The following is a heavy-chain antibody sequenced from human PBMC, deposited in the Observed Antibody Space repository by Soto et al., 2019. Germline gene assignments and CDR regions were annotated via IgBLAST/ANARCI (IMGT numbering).Heavy chain of an antibody. CDR3: ARVIRVDTAMVIAFDI. Sequence: ASVKVSCKASGYTFTSYDINWVRQATGQGLEWMGWMNPNSGNTGYAQKFQGRVTMTRNTSISTAYMELSSLRSEDTAVYYCARVIRVDTAMVIAFDIWGQGTMVTVSS. V-gene: IGHV1-8*01. CDR1: GYTFTSYD. CDR2: MNPNSGNT. J-gene: IGHJ3*02. D-gene: IGHD5-18*01.